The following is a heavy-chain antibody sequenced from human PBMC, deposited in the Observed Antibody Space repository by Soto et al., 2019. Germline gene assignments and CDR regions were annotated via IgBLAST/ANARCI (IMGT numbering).Heavy chain of an antibody. Sequence: QVHLVQSGAEVVKPGASVTVSCEASGYTFTGYYIHWVRQAPGQGLEYMGWINPNTGGTKYAQRFQGRVTMTRDTSINTAYMELSWLTSDDTALYFCARSLSTIGARPDYWGQGTLVTVSP. CDR2: INPNTGGT. CDR3: ARSLSTIGARPDY. D-gene: IGHD6-6*01. V-gene: IGHV1-2*02. J-gene: IGHJ4*02. CDR1: GYTFTGYY.